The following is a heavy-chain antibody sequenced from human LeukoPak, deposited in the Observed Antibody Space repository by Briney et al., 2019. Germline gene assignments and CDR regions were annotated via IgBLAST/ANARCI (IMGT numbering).Heavy chain of an antibody. Sequence: SQTLSLTCIVSGASISSGDSFWTWIRHHPGRGLELIGHIYYPGSPYYNPSLKSRITISVDTAKNQFSLKLSSVTAADTAVYYCARGGENYSDNSGYYSLDHWGQGTRVTVSS. J-gene: IGHJ4*02. CDR1: GASISSGDSF. CDR2: IYYPGSP. CDR3: ARGGENYSDNSGYYSLDH. D-gene: IGHD3-22*01. V-gene: IGHV4-31*02.